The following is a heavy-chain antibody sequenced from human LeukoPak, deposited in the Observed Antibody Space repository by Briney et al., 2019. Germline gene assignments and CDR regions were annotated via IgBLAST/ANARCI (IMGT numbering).Heavy chain of an antibody. V-gene: IGHV3-53*01. Sequence: GGSLRLSCAVSGFTVSNDYMSWVRQAPGKGLEWVSVIYGGGSTYYADSVRGRFTISRDNSKNTLSLQMNSLRAEDTAVYYCAKTTSARWDYYYGMDVWGQGTTVTVSS. CDR2: IYGGGST. CDR3: AKTTSARWDYYYGMDV. CDR1: GFTVSNDY. J-gene: IGHJ6*02. D-gene: IGHD1-1*01.